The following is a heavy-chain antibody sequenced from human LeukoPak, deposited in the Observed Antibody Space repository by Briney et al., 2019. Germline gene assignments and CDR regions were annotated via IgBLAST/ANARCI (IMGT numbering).Heavy chain of an antibody. CDR1: GVTFSSYS. CDR3: ARVSIGITMIVVVDAFDI. Sequence: GGSLRLSCAASGVTFSSYSMNWVRQAPGKGLEWVSSICSSSYIYYADSVKGRFTISRDNAKNSLYLQMNSLRAEDTAVYYCARVSIGITMIVVVDAFDIWGQGTMVTVSS. J-gene: IGHJ3*02. CDR2: ICSSSYI. D-gene: IGHD3-22*01. V-gene: IGHV3-21*01.